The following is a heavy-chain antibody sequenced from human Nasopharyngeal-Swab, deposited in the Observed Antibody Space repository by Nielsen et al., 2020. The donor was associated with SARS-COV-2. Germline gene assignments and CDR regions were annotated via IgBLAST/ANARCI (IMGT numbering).Heavy chain of an antibody. D-gene: IGHD1-26*01. Sequence: GESLKISCEASGFTVSSNYMSWVRQAPGKGLEWVSVIYSDGSTSYADSVKGRFTISRDKSKNTLYLQMNSLRTEDTAVYYCATSGSYTGFYFDYWGQGTLVTVSS. CDR2: IYSDGST. CDR3: ATSGSYTGFYFDY. J-gene: IGHJ4*02. V-gene: IGHV3-53*01. CDR1: GFTVSSNY.